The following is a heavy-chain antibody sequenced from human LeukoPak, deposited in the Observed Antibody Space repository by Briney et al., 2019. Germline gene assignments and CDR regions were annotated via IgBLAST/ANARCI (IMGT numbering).Heavy chain of an antibody. Sequence: SETLSLTCTVSGDSTSSHYWSWIRQPAGKGLEWIGRIYSGGSTNYNPSLKSRVTMSVDSSNNQFSLKLSSVTAADTAVFYCARENTGSYREFDYWGQGTLVTVSS. CDR1: GDSTSSHY. J-gene: IGHJ4*02. CDR2: IYSGGST. D-gene: IGHD1-26*01. CDR3: ARENTGSYREFDY. V-gene: IGHV4-4*07.